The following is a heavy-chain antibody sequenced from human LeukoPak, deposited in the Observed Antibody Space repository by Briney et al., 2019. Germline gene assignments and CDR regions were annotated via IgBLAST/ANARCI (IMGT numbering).Heavy chain of an antibody. CDR3: ARGLTGIDY. V-gene: IGHV4-30-4*01. Sequence: SETLSLTCAVSGDSISSGADYWNWIRQPPGKGLEWIGYIYYSGTTYYNPSLKSRVTISVDTSKNQFSLKLSSVTAADAAVYYCARGLTGIDYWGQGTLVTVSS. CDR2: IYYSGTT. J-gene: IGHJ4*02. CDR1: GDSISSGADY. D-gene: IGHD3-9*01.